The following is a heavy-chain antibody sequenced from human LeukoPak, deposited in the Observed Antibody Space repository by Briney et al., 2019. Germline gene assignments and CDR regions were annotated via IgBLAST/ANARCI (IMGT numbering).Heavy chain of an antibody. V-gene: IGHV4-59*01. D-gene: IGHD3-10*01. J-gene: IGHJ4*02. CDR2: VSSNEAT. CDR3: ARVRSYYGSVTGKSYYFDY. CDR1: GGSISTYY. Sequence: SETLSLTCTVSGGSISTYYWGWIRQPPGKGLEWIGYVSSNEATNYNPSLKSRVTILVDTSKNQFSLKLSSVTAADTAVYYCARVRSYYGSVTGKSYYFDYWGQGTLVTVSS.